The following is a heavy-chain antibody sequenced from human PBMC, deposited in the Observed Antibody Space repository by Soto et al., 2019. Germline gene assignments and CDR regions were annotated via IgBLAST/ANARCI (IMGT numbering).Heavy chain of an antibody. CDR2: ITGRSAVP. CDR1: GLTLRSYA. J-gene: IGHJ5*02. V-gene: IGHV3-23*01. Sequence: EGQLLQSGGDLVQPGGSLRLSCAGSGLTLRSYAMTWIRQTPEKGLEWVSTITGRSAVPSYADSVNGRFTVSRDNSKNTRYLQMNRLRPDDTVIYYCAKGGPFTGGFDPWGQGTLVTVSA. D-gene: IGHD3-16*01. CDR3: AKGGPFTGGFDP.